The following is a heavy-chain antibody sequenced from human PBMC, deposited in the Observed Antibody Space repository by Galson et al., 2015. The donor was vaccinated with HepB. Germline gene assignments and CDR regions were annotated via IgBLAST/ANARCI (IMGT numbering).Heavy chain of an antibody. J-gene: IGHJ3*01. CDR3: AKGGLWWRAADAFNV. CDR1: GFTFSRYG. D-gene: IGHD2-21*01. CDR2: ISFDATNK. Sequence: SLRLSCAASGFTFSRYGMHWVRQAPGKGLEWVAVISFDATNKFYADSVEGRFTLSRDNSRSMMFLQLSGLRDEDTAVYYCAKGGLWWRAADAFNVWGQGTMVTISS. V-gene: IGHV3-30*18.